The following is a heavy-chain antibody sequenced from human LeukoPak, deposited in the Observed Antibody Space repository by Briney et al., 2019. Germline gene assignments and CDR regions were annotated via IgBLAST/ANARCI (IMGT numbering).Heavy chain of an antibody. Sequence: SETLSLTCTVSGGSISSGGYYWSWIRQHPGKGLEWIGYIYYSGSTYYNPSLKSRVTISVDTSKNQFSLKLSSVTAADTAVYYCARSQPRYYDYVWGSYRPATFPFDYWGQGTLVTVSS. J-gene: IGHJ4*02. V-gene: IGHV4-31*03. CDR1: GGSISSGGYY. CDR2: IYYSGST. CDR3: ARSQPRYYDYVWGSYRPATFPFDY. D-gene: IGHD3-16*02.